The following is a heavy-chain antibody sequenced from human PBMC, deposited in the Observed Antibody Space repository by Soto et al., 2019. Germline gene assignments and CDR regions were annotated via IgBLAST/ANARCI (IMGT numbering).Heavy chain of an antibody. J-gene: IGHJ4*02. D-gene: IGHD1-1*01. Sequence: EVQLLESGGGLVQPGGSLRLSCAASGFTFSSYAMSWVRQAPGKGLEWVSAISGSGGSTYYADSVKGRFTISRDNSKNTLYLQMNGLTEEDTAVYYCARDLNWSFDYWGQGTLVAVSS. CDR1: GFTFSSYA. CDR2: ISGSGGST. CDR3: ARDLNWSFDY. V-gene: IGHV3-23*01.